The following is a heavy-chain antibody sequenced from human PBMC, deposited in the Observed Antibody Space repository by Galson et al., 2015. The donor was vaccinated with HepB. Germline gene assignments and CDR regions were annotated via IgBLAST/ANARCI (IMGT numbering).Heavy chain of an antibody. Sequence: SLRLSCAASGFTVSSNYMSWVRQAPGKGLEWVSVIYSGGSTYYADSVKGRFTISRDNSKNTLYLQMNSLRAEDTAVYYCARDPQRVGYFDYWVQGSLVPASS. CDR1: GFTVSSNY. CDR3: ARDPQRVGYFDY. J-gene: IGHJ4*02. D-gene: IGHD2-15*01. V-gene: IGHV3-53*01. CDR2: IYSGGST.